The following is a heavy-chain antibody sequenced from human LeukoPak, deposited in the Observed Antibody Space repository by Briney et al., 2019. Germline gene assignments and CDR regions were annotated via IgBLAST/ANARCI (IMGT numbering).Heavy chain of an antibody. CDR1: GYTFTSYD. V-gene: IGHV1-8*03. CDR3: ARGWTELRFLEWTHYMDV. CDR2: MNPNSGNT. Sequence: ASVKVSCKASGYTFTSYDINWVRQATGQGLEWMGWMNPNSGNTGYAQKFQGRVTITRNTSISTAYMELSSLRSEDTAVYYCARGWTELRFLEWTHYMDVWGKGTTVTVS. J-gene: IGHJ6*03. D-gene: IGHD3-3*01.